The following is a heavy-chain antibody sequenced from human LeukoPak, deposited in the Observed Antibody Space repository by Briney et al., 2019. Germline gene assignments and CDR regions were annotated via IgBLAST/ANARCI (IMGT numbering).Heavy chain of an antibody. Sequence: GSLRLSCAASGFTFDNYRMNWVRQAPGKGLEWVSTVNADGGNTYYADSVKGRFTISRDNSKSTLILQMNSLRVEDTALYYCTKRVKYGGTWDHFADWGQGTLVTVSS. CDR1: GFTFDNYR. CDR3: TKRVKYGGTWDHFAD. V-gene: IGHV3-23*01. D-gene: IGHD1-26*01. CDR2: VNADGGNT. J-gene: IGHJ4*02.